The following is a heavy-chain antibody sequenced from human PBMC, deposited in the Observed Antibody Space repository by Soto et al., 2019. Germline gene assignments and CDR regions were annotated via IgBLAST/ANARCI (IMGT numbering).Heavy chain of an antibody. CDR3: ARRGDTMVRGADWGMDV. J-gene: IGHJ6*02. D-gene: IGHD3-10*01. CDR2: INPNSGGT. V-gene: IGHV1-2*04. CDR1: GYTFTGYY. Sequence: QVQLVQSGAEVKKPGASVKVSCKASGYTFTGYYMHWVRQAPGQGLEWMGWINPNSGGTNYAQKLQGWVTMTRDTSISTAYMELSRLRSDDTAVYYCARRGDTMVRGADWGMDVWGQGTTVTVSS.